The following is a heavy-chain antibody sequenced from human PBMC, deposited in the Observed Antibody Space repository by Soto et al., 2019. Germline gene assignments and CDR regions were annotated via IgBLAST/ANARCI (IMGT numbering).Heavy chain of an antibody. CDR3: ARRGYEYESSGYYPLFDY. V-gene: IGHV3-53*01. Sequence: GESLRLSCAASGLTVSSNYMGWVRQAPGTGLEWVSLIYGGDDTYYADSVKGRFTISRDNSKNTLYLQMNSLRVEDTAVYYCARRGYEYESSGYYPLFDYWCQGILVTVSS. CDR2: IYGGDDT. CDR1: GLTVSSNY. D-gene: IGHD3-22*01. J-gene: IGHJ4*02.